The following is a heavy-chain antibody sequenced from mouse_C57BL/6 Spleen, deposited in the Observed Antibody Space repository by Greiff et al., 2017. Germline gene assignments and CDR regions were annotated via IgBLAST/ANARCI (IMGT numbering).Heavy chain of an antibody. J-gene: IGHJ3*01. CDR1: GFSFNTYA. D-gene: IGHD3-2*02. V-gene: IGHV10-1*01. CDR3: VSPETAQVTWLAY. CDR2: IRSKSNNYAT. Sequence: EVKLMESGGGLVQPKGSLKLSCAASGFSFNTYAMTWVRQAPGKGLEWVARIRSKSNNYATYYADSVKDRFTISRDGSERMPYLQMNNLKTEDPARYYCVSPETAQVTWLAYWGQGTLVTVSA.